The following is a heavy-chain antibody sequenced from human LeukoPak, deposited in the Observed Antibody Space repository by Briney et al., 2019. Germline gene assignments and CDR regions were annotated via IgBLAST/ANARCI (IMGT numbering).Heavy chain of an antibody. D-gene: IGHD3-22*01. CDR3: ARGPYYSDSITYSFDY. V-gene: IGHV4-4*07. CDR2: IYTSGST. CDR1: GGSISSYY. Sequence: SETLSLTCTVSGGSISSYYWSWIRQPAGKGLEWIGRIYTSGSTNYNPSLKSRVTMSVDTSKNQFSLKLSSVTAADTAVYYCARGPYYSDSITYSFDYWGQGALVTVSS. J-gene: IGHJ4*02.